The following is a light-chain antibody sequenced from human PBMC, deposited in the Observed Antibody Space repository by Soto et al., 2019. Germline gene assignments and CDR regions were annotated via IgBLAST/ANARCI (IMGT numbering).Light chain of an antibody. CDR3: QQTNRFPPI. CDR1: QGISIW. J-gene: IGKJ4*01. Sequence: DIQMTQSPSSVSASVGDRVTITCRASQGISIWLAWYQQKSGKAPKLLIYAASNLQRGVPSRFSGSGSGTDFTLTISSLQPEDFATYYCQQTNRFPPIFGGGTKVDI. V-gene: IGKV1-12*01. CDR2: AAS.